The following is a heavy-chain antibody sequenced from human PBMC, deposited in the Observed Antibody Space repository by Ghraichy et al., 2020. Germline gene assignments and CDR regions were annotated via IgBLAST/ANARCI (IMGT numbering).Heavy chain of an antibody. CDR3: ARGRRSGNYYYGLDV. J-gene: IGHJ6*02. CDR2: IYTGGTT. Sequence: GSLRLSCAASGFTVSSTYMSWVRQAPGKGLQWVSGIYTGGTTYYANSVKGQFTISRDNSRNTLYLQMNSLRAEDTAVYYCARGRRSGNYYYGLDVWGQGTTVTVSS. CDR1: GFTVSSTY. D-gene: IGHD3-10*01. V-gene: IGHV3-53*01.